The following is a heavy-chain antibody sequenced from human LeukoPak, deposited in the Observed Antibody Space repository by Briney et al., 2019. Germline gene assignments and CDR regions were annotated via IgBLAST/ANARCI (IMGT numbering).Heavy chain of an antibody. CDR2: IYSGGST. V-gene: IGHV3-53*01. CDR3: ARDGLVAAAGARYYYYGMDV. CDR1: GFTVSSNY. J-gene: IGHJ6*02. Sequence: GGSLRLSCAASGFTVSSNYMSWVRQAPGKGLEWVSVIYSGGSTYYADSVKGRFTISRDNSKNTLYLQMNSLRAEDTAVYYCARDGLVAAAGARYYYYGMDVWGQGTTVTVSS. D-gene: IGHD2-15*01.